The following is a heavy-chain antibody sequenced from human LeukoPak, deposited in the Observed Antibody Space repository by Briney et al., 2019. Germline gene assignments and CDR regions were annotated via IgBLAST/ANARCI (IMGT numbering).Heavy chain of an antibody. CDR2: ISAYNGNT. CDR3: ARDLRIITMVRGVIITGALGY. CDR1: GYTFTSYG. Sequence: ASVKVSCKASGYTFTSYGISWARQAPGQGLEWMGWISAYNGNTNYAQKLQGRVTMTTDTSTSTAYMELRSLRSDDTAVYYCARDLRIITMVRGVIITGALGYWGQGTLVTVSS. D-gene: IGHD3-10*01. V-gene: IGHV1-18*01. J-gene: IGHJ4*02.